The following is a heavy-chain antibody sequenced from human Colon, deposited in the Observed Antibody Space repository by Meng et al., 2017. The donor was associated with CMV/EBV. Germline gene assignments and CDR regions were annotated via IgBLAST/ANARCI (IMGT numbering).Heavy chain of an antibody. D-gene: IGHD1-7*01. CDR1: GFTFSSYA. J-gene: IGHJ6*02. V-gene: IGHV3-30*04. CDR2: ISYDGSNK. Sequence: GGSLRLSCAASGFTFSSYAIHWVRQAPGKGLEWVAVISYDGSNKYYADSVKGRFTISRDNSKNTLYLQMNSLRAEDTAVYYCARDPVRGGWNYGFYGMDVWGQGTTVTVSS. CDR3: ARDPVRGGWNYGFYGMDV.